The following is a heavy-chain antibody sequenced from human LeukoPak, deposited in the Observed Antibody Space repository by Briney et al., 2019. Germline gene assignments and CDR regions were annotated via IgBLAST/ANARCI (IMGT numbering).Heavy chain of an antibody. CDR3: ARGPKWTGSYYYFDY. CDR1: GYTFPSYD. V-gene: IGHV1-8*01. CDR2: MNPNSGNT. D-gene: IGHD1-26*01. J-gene: IGHJ4*02. Sequence: GASVKVSCKTSGYTFPSYDINWVRQATGQGLEWMAWMNPNSGNTGYAQKFQGRVTITRDTSITTAYMELSSLTSEDTAVYYCARGPKWTGSYYYFDYWGQGTLVTVFS.